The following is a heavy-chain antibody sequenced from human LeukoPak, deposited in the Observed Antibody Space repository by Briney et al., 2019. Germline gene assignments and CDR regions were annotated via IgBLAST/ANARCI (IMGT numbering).Heavy chain of an antibody. V-gene: IGHV3-48*01. Sequence: GGSLRLSCAASGFTFSSYAMSWVRQAPGKGLEWVSYISSSSSTIYYADSVKGRFTISRDNAKNSLYLQMNSLRAEDTAVYYCARGYNWECDYWGQGTLVTVSS. CDR1: GFTFSSYA. D-gene: IGHD1-20*01. CDR2: ISSSSSTI. CDR3: ARGYNWECDY. J-gene: IGHJ4*02.